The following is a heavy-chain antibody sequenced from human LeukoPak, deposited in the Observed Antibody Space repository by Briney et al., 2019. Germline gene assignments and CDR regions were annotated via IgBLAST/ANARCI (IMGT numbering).Heavy chain of an antibody. Sequence: KPSETLSLTCTVSGGSVSSGSYYWSWIRQPPGKGLEWIGYIYYSGSTSYNPSLKSRVTISVDTSKNQFSLKLSSVTAADTAVYYCARNPDAFDIWGQGTMVTVSS. V-gene: IGHV4-61*01. CDR3: ARNPDAFDI. J-gene: IGHJ3*02. CDR2: IYYSGST. CDR1: GGSVSSGSYY.